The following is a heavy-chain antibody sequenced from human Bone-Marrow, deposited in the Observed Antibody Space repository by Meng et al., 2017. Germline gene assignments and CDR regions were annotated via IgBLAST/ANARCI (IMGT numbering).Heavy chain of an antibody. V-gene: IGHV4-61*01. CDR2: IYYSGST. CDR3: AREVSPYYYGSGSENWFDP. CDR1: GGSVSSGSYY. J-gene: IGHJ5*02. Sequence: LQESGAGPGRPSETLSLTFTAAGGSVSSGSYYWSWIRQPPGKGLEWIGYIYYSGSTNYNPSLKSRVTISVDTSKNQFSLKLSSVTAADTAVYYCAREVSPYYYGSGSENWFDPWGQETLVTVSS. D-gene: IGHD3-10*01.